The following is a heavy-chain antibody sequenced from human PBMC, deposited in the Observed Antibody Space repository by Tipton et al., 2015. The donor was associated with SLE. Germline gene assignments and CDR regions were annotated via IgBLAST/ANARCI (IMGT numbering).Heavy chain of an antibody. CDR2: INHSGST. CDR1: GGSFSGYY. J-gene: IGHJ2*01. CDR3: ARPAGYGDYVDWYFDL. Sequence: TLSLTCAVYGGSFSGYYWSWIRQPPGKGPEWIGEINHSGSTNYNPSLKSRVTISVDTSKNQFSLKLSSVTAADTAVYYCARPAGYGDYVDWYFDLWGRGTLVTVSS. V-gene: IGHV4-34*01. D-gene: IGHD4-17*01.